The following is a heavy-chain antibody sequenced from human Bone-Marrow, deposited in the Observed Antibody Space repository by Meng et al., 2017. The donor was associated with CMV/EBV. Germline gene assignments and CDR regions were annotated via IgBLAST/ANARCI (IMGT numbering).Heavy chain of an antibody. CDR2: MNPNRGNT. Sequence: ASVKVSCKASGYTFTSYDINWVRQATGQGLEWMGWMNPNRGNTGYAQKFQGRVTMTRNTSISTAYMELSSLRSEDTAVYYWARVSRRGDDYNDYLTYYYYGMDVWGQGTTVTVSS. J-gene: IGHJ6*02. CDR1: GYTFTSYD. V-gene: IGHV1-8*01. CDR3: ARVSRRGDDYNDYLTYYYYGMDV. D-gene: IGHD5-12*01.